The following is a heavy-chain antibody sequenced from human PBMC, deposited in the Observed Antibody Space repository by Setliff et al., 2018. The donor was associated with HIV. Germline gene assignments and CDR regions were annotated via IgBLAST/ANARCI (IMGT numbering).Heavy chain of an antibody. CDR1: GGSISSGSYY. CDR3: ARLKSPTPYYYYGMDV. Sequence: SETLSLTCTVSGGSISSGSYYWSWIRQPAGKGLEWIGRIYTSGSTKYSPSLQGQVTISADKSISTAYLQWSSLKASDTAMYYCARLKSPTPYYYYGMDVWGQGTTVTAP. V-gene: IGHV4-61*02. CDR2: IYTSGST. D-gene: IGHD4-4*01. J-gene: IGHJ6*02.